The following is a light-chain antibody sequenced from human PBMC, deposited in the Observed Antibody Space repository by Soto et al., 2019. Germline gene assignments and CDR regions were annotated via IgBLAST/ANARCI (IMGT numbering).Light chain of an antibody. J-gene: IGLJ3*02. V-gene: IGLV2-14*01. CDR3: SSYTTRSTRV. CDR1: SSDVGAYNY. Sequence: QSALTQPASVSGSPGQSITISCTGTSSDVGAYNYVSWYQQHPGKAPKLMIYEVSNRPSGVSNRFSGSKSGNTASLTISGLLAEDEADYYCSSYTTRSTRVFGGGTKLTVL. CDR2: EVS.